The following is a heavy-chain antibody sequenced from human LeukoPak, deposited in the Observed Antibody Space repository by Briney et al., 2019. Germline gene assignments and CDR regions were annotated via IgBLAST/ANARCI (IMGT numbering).Heavy chain of an antibody. Sequence: GASVKVSCKASGYTFTCYYMHWVRQAPGQGLEWMGWINPNSGGTNYAKKFQGRVTMTRDTSISTAYMELSRLRSDDTAVYYCARDSGPYYGDYDRCLDYWGQGTLVTVSS. V-gene: IGHV1-2*02. D-gene: IGHD4-17*01. CDR2: INPNSGGT. J-gene: IGHJ4*02. CDR1: GYTFTCYY. CDR3: ARDSGPYYGDYDRCLDY.